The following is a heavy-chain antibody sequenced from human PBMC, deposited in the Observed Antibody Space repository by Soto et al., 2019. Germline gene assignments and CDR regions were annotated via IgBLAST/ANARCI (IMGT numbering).Heavy chain of an antibody. D-gene: IGHD5-12*01. Sequence: PSETLSLTCTVSGGSISSSSYYWGWIRQPPGKGLEWIGSIYSSGSTYYNPSLKSRVTISVDTSKNQFSLKLSSVTAADTAVYYCARCGYDSGIDYWGQGTLVTVSS. CDR3: ARCGYDSGIDY. J-gene: IGHJ4*02. CDR2: IYSSGST. V-gene: IGHV4-39*01. CDR1: GGSISSSSYY.